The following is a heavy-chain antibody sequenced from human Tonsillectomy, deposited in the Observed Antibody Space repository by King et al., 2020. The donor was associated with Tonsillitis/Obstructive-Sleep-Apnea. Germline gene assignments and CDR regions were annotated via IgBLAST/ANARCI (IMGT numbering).Heavy chain of an antibody. J-gene: IGHJ6*03. V-gene: IGHV3-23*04. D-gene: IGHD1-1*01. CDR2: ISSSGDNT. CDR1: GFTFSNYA. CDR3: TKRGVQLYMDV. Sequence: VQLVESGGGLVQPGGSLRLSCAASGFTFSNYAINWVRQAPGQGLEWVSVISSSGDNTYYAGSVKGRFTISRDNSKNTLYLQMNSLRAEDTAVYYFTKRGVQLYMDVWGKGTTVTVSS.